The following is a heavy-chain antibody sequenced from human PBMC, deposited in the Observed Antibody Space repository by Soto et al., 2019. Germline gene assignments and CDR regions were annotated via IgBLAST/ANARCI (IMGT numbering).Heavy chain of an antibody. Sequence: SETLSLTCTVSGGSISSGDYYWSWIRQPPGKGLEWIGYIYYSGSTYYNPSLKSRVTISVDTSKNQFSLKLSSVTAADTAVYYCARGSTLRDIIVVPAAINGLGYNWFDPWGKGTLVTVSS. J-gene: IGHJ5*02. CDR1: GGSISSGDYY. CDR2: IYYSGST. CDR3: ARGSTLRDIIVVPAAINGLGYNWFDP. D-gene: IGHD2-2*02. V-gene: IGHV4-30-4*01.